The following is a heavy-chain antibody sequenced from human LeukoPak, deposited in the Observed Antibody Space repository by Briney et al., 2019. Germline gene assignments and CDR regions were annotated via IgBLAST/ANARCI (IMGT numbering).Heavy chain of an antibody. D-gene: IGHD3-3*02. J-gene: IGHJ4*02. CDR3: ARAPGDGIRRMFDY. CDR2: IYYSGST. CDR1: AGAISSSSYY. Sequence: SETLSLTCTVSAGAISSSSYYWSWIRQHPGKGLEWIGYIYYSGSTCYNPSLKSRVTISVDASKNQFYLKVSSVTAADTAVYYCARAPGDGIRRMFDYWGQGTLVTVSS. V-gene: IGHV4-31*03.